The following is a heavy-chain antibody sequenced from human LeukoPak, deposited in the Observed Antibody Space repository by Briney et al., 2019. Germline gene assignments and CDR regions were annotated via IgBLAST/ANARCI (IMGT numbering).Heavy chain of an antibody. CDR2: IRYDGSNK. CDR3: AKDSTYYYGSGIFDP. D-gene: IGHD3-10*01. J-gene: IGHJ5*02. V-gene: IGHV3-30*02. Sequence: GGSLRLSCAASGFTFSSYGMHWVRQAPGKGLEWVAFIRYDGSNKYYADSVKGRFAISRDNSKNTLYLQMNSLRAEDTAVYYCAKDSTYYYGSGIFDPWGQGTLVTVSS. CDR1: GFTFSSYG.